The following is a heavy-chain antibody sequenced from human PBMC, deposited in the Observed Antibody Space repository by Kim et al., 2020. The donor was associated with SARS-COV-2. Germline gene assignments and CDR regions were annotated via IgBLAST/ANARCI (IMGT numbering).Heavy chain of an antibody. J-gene: IGHJ4*02. CDR2: IKSKIDGGKT. Sequence: GGSLRLSCAASGFSCSNAWMTWVRQAPGKGLEWVGRIKSKIDGGKTDYAAPVKGRFTISRGDSKNTLYLQMNSLKTEDTAVYYCSTLIGYYGSGSYYRSNDYWGQGTLGTVSS. D-gene: IGHD3-10*01. CDR1: GFSCSNAW. V-gene: IGHV3-15*01. CDR3: STLIGYYGSGSYYRSNDY.